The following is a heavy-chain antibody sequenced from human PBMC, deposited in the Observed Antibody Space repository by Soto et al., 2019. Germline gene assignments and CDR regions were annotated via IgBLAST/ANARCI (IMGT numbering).Heavy chain of an antibody. CDR2: IYYSGST. CDR3: ARDSRPPYGSFDY. V-gene: IGHV4-31*03. CDR1: GGSISSGGYY. J-gene: IGHJ4*02. Sequence: QVQLQESGPGLVKPSQTLSLTCTVSGGSISSGGYYWSWIRQHPGKGLEWIGYIYYSGSTYYNPYLKSRVTISVDTSKTQFSLKLRSVTAADTAVYYGARDSRPPYGSFDYWGQGTLVTVSS. D-gene: IGHD3-10*01.